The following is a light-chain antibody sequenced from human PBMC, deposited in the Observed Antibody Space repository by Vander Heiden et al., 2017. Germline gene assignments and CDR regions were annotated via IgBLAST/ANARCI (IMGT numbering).Light chain of an antibody. J-gene: IGKJ1*01. CDR3: QQCDSTLVRT. CDR1: QSISSY. Sequence: DIQMTQSPSSLSASVGDRVSITCRASQSISSYLNWYQQKPGKAPKLLIYAASSLQSGVPSRFSGSGSGTDFTLTISSLQPEDFATYYCQQCDSTLVRTFGQGTKVEIK. CDR2: AAS. V-gene: IGKV1-39*01.